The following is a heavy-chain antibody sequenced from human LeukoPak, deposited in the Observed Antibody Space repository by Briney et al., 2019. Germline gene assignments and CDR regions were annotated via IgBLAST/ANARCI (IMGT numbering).Heavy chain of an antibody. V-gene: IGHV6-1*01. J-gene: IGHJ5*01. CDR1: GDSVSSDSAA. D-gene: IGHD1-1*01. CDR3: ARAVAGTEGWFNS. CDR2: TYYRSKWYN. Sequence: SQTLSLTCAISGDSVSSDSAAWHWIRQSPSRGLEWLGRTYYRSKWYNDYSAFVKSRIIINPDTYKNQFSLQLNFVTPADTAVYYCARAVAGTEGWFNSWGQGTLVTVSS.